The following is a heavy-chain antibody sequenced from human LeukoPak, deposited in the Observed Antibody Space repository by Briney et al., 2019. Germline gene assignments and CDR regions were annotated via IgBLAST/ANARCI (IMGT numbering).Heavy chain of an antibody. CDR1: GGSISTYY. CDR2: IFYSGNT. J-gene: IGHJ3*02. D-gene: IGHD6-13*01. V-gene: IGHV4-59*01. CDR3: ARGYSPDAFDI. Sequence: SETLSLTCTVSGGSISTYYWSWVRQPPAKGMGWIGYIFYSGNTNYNPSLKSRVTISVDTSKNQFSLKLSSVTAADTALYYCARGYSPDAFDIWGQGTMVTVSS.